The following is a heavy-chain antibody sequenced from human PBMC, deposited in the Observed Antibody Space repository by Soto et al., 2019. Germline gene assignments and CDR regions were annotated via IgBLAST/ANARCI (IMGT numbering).Heavy chain of an antibody. CDR3: AKLGVTTPFDY. J-gene: IGHJ4*02. CDR2: INSDGNST. D-gene: IGHD3-22*01. CDR1: GFTFSKNW. V-gene: IGHV3-74*01. Sequence: EVQLVESGGGLVQPGGSLRRSCVTSGFTFSKNWMHWVRQAPGKGLVWVSRINSDGNSTSYADSVKGRFTISRDNAKNTLYLQMNSLRAEDTALYYCAKLGVTTPFDYWGQGNLVTVSS.